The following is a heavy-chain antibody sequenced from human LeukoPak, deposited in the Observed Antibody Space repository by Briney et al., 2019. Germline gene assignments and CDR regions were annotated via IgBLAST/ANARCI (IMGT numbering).Heavy chain of an antibody. CDR1: GGSFSGYY. CDR3: ARHLGNWNYNSRGWNAFDI. CDR2: INHSGST. Sequence: SETLSLTCAVYGGSFSGYYWSWIRQPPGKGLEWIGEINHSGSTNYNPSLKSRVTISVDTSKNQFSLKLSSVTAADTAVYYCARHLGNWNYNSRGWNAFDIWGQGTMVTVSS. J-gene: IGHJ3*02. D-gene: IGHD1-7*01. V-gene: IGHV4-34*01.